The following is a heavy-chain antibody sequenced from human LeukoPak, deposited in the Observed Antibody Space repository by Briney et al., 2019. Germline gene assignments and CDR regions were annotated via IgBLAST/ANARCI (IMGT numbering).Heavy chain of an antibody. CDR1: GFTFSSYS. CDR2: INWNGGST. Sequence: GGSLRLSCAASGFTFSSYSMNWVRQAPGKGLEWVSGINWNGGSTGYADSVKGRFTISRDNAKNSLYLQMNSLRAEDTALYYCARGLSLSGYDHMFDYWGQGTLVTVSS. D-gene: IGHD5-12*01. J-gene: IGHJ4*02. V-gene: IGHV3-20*04. CDR3: ARGLSLSGYDHMFDY.